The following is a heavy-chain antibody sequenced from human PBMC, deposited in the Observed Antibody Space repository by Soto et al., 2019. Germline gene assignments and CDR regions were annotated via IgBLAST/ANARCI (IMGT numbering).Heavy chain of an antibody. Sequence: SVKVSCKASGGAFSSYAISWVRQAPGQGLEWMGRIIPMFGTTDFAQKFQGRVTITADDSTSTAYMDLSGLRSEDTAVYYCARGPGTAKGYYYGLDVWGQGATVTVSS. J-gene: IGHJ6*02. CDR2: IIPMFGTT. V-gene: IGHV1-69*13. CDR3: ARGPGTAKGYYYGLDV. D-gene: IGHD5-18*01. CDR1: GGAFSSYA.